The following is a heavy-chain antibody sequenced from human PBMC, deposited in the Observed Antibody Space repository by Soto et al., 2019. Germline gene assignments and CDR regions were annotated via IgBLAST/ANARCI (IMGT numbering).Heavy chain of an antibody. V-gene: IGHV4-30-2*01. CDR2: IYQSGTA. Sequence: SDTLSLTCTVSGGSISSGGYSWSWIRQPPGKALEWIGYIYQSGTASYNPSLKSRVTMSIDKSKNQFSLKLNSVTAADTAVYYCARDRGVSDPWGQGILVTVSS. D-gene: IGHD3-10*01. J-gene: IGHJ5*02. CDR3: ARDRGVSDP. CDR1: GGSISSGGYS.